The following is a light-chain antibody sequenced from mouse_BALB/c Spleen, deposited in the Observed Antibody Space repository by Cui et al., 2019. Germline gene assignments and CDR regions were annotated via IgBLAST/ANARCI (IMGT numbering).Light chain of an antibody. J-gene: IGKJ2*01. V-gene: IGKV6-23*01. CDR3: QQYSSYPYT. CDR2: WAS. CDR1: QDVGTA. Sequence: DIVMTQSLKFMSTSVGDRVSITCKASQDVGTAVAWYQQKPGQSPKLLIYWASTRHTGVPDRFTGSGSGTDFTLTISNVQSEDLADYFCQQYSSYPYTFGGGTKLEIK.